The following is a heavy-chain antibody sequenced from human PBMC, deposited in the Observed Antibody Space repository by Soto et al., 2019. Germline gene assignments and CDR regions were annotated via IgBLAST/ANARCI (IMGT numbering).Heavy chain of an antibody. J-gene: IGHJ6*02. CDR1: GSSVSSYY. CDR3: ARETPYCTSTSCSASYYYGMDV. V-gene: IGHV4-59*02. D-gene: IGHD2-2*01. Sequence: VQLQESGPGLVKPSETLSLTCTVSGSSVSSYYWSWIRQPPGKGLEWIGYISNSGSTNYNPSLRSRVTISVDTSKNQFSLKMTSVTAADTAVYYCARETPYCTSTSCSASYYYGMDVWGQGTTVTVSS. CDR2: ISNSGST.